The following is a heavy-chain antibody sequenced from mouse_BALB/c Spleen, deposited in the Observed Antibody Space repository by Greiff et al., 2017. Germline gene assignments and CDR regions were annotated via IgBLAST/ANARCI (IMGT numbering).Heavy chain of an antibody. Sequence: DVKVEESGGGLVQPGGSLRLSCATSGFTFTDYYMSWVRQPPGKALEWLGFIRNKANGYTTEYSASVKGRFTISRDNSQSILYLQMNTLRAEDSATYCCARGPPSFAYWGQGTLVTVSA. CDR3: ARGPPSFAY. CDR2: IRNKANGYTT. J-gene: IGHJ3*01. CDR1: GFTFTDYY. V-gene: IGHV7-3*02.